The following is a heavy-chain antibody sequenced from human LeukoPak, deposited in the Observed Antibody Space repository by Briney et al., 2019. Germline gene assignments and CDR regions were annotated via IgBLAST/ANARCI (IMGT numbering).Heavy chain of an antibody. V-gene: IGHV1-69*01. J-gene: IGHJ5*02. CDR3: ARSGDGDWGGNWFDP. CDR1: GGTFSSYA. Sequence: SVKVSCKASGGTFSSYAISWVRQAPGQGLEWMGGIIPIFGTANYAQKFQGRVTITADESTSTAYMELSSLRSEDTAVYYCARSGDGDWGGNWFDPWGQGTLVTASS. CDR2: IIPIFGTA. D-gene: IGHD2-21*02.